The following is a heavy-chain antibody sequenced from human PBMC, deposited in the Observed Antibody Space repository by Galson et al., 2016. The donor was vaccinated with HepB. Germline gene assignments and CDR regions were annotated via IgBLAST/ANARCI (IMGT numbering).Heavy chain of an antibody. CDR2: IRSKANSYAT. D-gene: IGHD5-24*01. CDR3: TRLKEMPTVENAFDI. J-gene: IGHJ3*02. CDR1: GMSFSTSG. Sequence: SLRLSCAASGMSFSTSGLHWVRQASGNGLEWVGRIRSKANSYATASAATVKGRFTISSDDSENRAYLQMNSLKTEDTAVYYCTRLKEMPTVENAFDIWGQGTMVTVSS. V-gene: IGHV3-73*01.